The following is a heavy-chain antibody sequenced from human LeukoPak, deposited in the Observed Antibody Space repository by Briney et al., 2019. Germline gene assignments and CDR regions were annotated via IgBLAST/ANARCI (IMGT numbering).Heavy chain of an antibody. CDR2: INWNGGTT. V-gene: IGHV3-20*04. J-gene: IGHJ6*02. Sequence: GGSLRLSCAASGFTFEASGMSWVRQAPGKGLEWVSGINWNGGTTGYADSVKGRFTIPGDNAKNSLYLQMNSLRAEDTTLYYCARGASVGGTTGYYYYGMDVWGQGTTVTVSS. CDR1: GFTFEASG. CDR3: ARGASVGGTTGYYYYGMDV. D-gene: IGHD1-26*01.